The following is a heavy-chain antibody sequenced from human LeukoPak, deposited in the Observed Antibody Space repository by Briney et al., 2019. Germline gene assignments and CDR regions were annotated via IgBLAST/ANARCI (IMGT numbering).Heavy chain of an antibody. CDR3: TKDRIGARPNDALDI. CDR2: ISGSGRTT. CDR1: GFTFNNYA. Sequence: PGGSLRLSCEVSGFTFNNYAMTWVRQPPGKGLEWVSVISGSGRTTDYADSVKGRFTVSRDNSKNTLHLQMNSLRVEDTAVFYCTKDRIGARPNDALDIWGQGTMVTVSS. V-gene: IGHV3-23*01. D-gene: IGHD6-6*01. J-gene: IGHJ3*02.